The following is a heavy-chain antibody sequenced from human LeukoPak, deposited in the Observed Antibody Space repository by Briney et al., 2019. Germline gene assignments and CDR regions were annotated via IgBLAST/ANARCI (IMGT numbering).Heavy chain of an antibody. CDR1: GFTFSSYS. Sequence: PGGSLRLSCAASGFTFSSYSMNWVRQAPGKGLEWVPSISSSSSYIYYADSVKGRFTISRDNAKNSLYLQMNSLRAEDTAVYYCAREGNYYDSSGYSDAFDIWGQGTMVTVSS. CDR3: AREGNYYDSSGYSDAFDI. D-gene: IGHD3-22*01. V-gene: IGHV3-21*01. CDR2: ISSSSSYI. J-gene: IGHJ3*02.